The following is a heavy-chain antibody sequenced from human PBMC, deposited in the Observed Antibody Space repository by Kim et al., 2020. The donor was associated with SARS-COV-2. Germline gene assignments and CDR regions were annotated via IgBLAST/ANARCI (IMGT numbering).Heavy chain of an antibody. CDR1: GFIFGAYG. V-gene: IGHV3-7*03. CDR3: SCDRVVGYFGLGI. J-gene: IGHJ2*01. D-gene: IGHD3-16*01. Sequence: GGSLRLSCTASGFIFGAYGMSWVRQAPGKGLECVAIIKQDGKEETKVYSVCVKGSITIENDENSRILQIDMQSAENTAADYYSCDRVVGYFGLGIWGPG. CDR2: IKQDGKEE.